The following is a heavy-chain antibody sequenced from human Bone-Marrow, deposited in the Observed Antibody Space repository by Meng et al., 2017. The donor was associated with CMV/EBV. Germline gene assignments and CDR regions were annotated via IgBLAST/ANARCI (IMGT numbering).Heavy chain of an antibody. J-gene: IGHJ6*02. CDR2: FIPMFNIT. CDR1: GGTFSNYP. CDR3: ARGLRYFDWLSPSNYYYGMDV. V-gene: IGHV1-69*02. D-gene: IGHD3-9*01. Sequence: SVKVSCKTSGGTFSNYPTNWVRQAPGQGLEWMGRFIPMFNITGFAQRFQGRISITADTSTNTGYMELSSLTSEDTAVYFCARGLRYFDWLSPSNYYYGMDVWGQGTLVTVSS.